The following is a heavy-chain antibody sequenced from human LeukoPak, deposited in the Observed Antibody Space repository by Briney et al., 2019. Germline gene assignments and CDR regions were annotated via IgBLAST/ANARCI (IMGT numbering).Heavy chain of an antibody. CDR2: INHSGST. J-gene: IGHJ5*02. CDR3: ARGPYWSGYSQIQNWFDP. Sequence: SETLSLTCAVYGGSFSGYYWSWIRQPPGKGLEWIGEINHSGSTNNNPSLKSRVTISVDTSKNQFSLKLSSVTAADTAVYYCARGPYWSGYSQIQNWFDPWGQGTLVTVSS. V-gene: IGHV4-34*01. D-gene: IGHD3-3*01. CDR1: GGSFSGYY.